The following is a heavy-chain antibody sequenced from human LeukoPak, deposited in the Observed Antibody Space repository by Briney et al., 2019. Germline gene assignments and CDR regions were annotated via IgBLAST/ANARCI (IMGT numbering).Heavy chain of an antibody. CDR3: ARHKYTYGYYYFDY. CDR2: IYTSGST. CDR1: GGSISSGSYY. D-gene: IGHD5-18*01. Sequence: PSQTLSLTCTVSGGSISSGSYYWSWIRQPAGKGLEWIGRIYTSGSTNYNPSLKSRVTISVDTSKNQFSLELRSVTAADTAVYYCARHKYTYGYYYFDYWGQGTLVTVYS. V-gene: IGHV4-61*02. J-gene: IGHJ4*02.